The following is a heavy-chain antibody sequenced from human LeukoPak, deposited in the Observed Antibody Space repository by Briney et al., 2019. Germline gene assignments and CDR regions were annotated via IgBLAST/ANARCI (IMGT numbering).Heavy chain of an antibody. CDR1: GFTFSSYA. D-gene: IGHD2-15*01. CDR3: AKDLQLILQS. J-gene: IGHJ5*02. Sequence: PGRSLSPSCAASGFTFSSYAISWVRQAPGTGLGWVSAISGSVGSTYYADSVKGRFTISRDNSKNALYLQMNSLSAEDTAVYYCAKDLQLILQSWGQGTLVTVSS. V-gene: IGHV3-23*01. CDR2: ISGSVGST.